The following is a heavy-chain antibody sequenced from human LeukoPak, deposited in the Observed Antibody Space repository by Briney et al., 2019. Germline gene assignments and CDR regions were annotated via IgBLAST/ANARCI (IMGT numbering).Heavy chain of an antibody. V-gene: IGHV3-33*06. CDR2: IWYDGSNK. CDR3: AKVTKRYYDFWSGYLPPYYYMDV. CDR1: GFTFSSYG. J-gene: IGHJ6*03. D-gene: IGHD3-3*01. Sequence: GGSLRLSCAASGFTFSSYGMHWVRQAPGKGLEWVAVIWYDGSNKYYADSVKGRFTISRDNSKNTLYLQMNSLRAEDTAVYYCAKVTKRYYDFWSGYLPPYYYMDVWGKGTTATVSS.